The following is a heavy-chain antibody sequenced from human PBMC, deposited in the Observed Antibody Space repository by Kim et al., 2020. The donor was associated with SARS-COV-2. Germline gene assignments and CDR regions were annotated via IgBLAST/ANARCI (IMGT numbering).Heavy chain of an antibody. CDR3: ARSTDSSPAVFDY. Sequence: YSPSFQGQFTISADKPISTAYLQWSSLKASDTAMYYCARSTDSSPAVFDYWGQGTLVTVSS. J-gene: IGHJ4*02. D-gene: IGHD6-13*01. V-gene: IGHV5-51*04.